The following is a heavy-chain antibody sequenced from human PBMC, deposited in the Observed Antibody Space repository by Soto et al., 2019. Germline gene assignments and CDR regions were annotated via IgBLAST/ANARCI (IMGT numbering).Heavy chain of an antibody. CDR2: IYYSGST. CDR3: ASRITIFGVVTSGWFDP. Sequence: SETLSLTCTVSGGSISSSSYYWGWIRQPPGKGLEWIGSIYYSGSTYYNPSLKSRVTISVDTSKNQFSLKLSSVTAADTAVYYCASRITIFGVVTSGWFDPWGQGTLVT. D-gene: IGHD3-3*01. J-gene: IGHJ5*02. V-gene: IGHV4-39*01. CDR1: GGSISSSSYY.